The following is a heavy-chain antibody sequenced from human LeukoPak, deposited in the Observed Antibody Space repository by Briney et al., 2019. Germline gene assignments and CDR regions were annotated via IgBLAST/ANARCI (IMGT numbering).Heavy chain of an antibody. J-gene: IGHJ5*02. D-gene: IGHD1-14*01. CDR2: IYTSGST. V-gene: IGHV4-61*02. CDR3: ARNRVPLDR. CDR1: GGSISSSSYY. Sequence: SETLSLTCTVSGGSISSSSYYWGWIRQPAGKGLEWIRRIYTSGSTNYNPSLKSRVTMSVDTSKNQFSLKLSSVTAADTAVYYCARNRVPLDRWGQGALVTVSS.